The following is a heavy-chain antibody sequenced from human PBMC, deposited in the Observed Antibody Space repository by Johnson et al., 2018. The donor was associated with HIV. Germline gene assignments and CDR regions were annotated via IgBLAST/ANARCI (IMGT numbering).Heavy chain of an antibody. Sequence: VQLVESGGGLVQPGGSLRLSCAASGFIFSNAWMSWVRQAPGKGLEWAGHIKNKADGGTTDYAALVKGRFTISRDDSKNTLYLQMNSLRAEDTALYYCAKDRLAVASPGEAFEIWCQGTMVTVSS. V-gene: IGHV3-15*05. CDR3: AKDRLAVASPGEAFEI. D-gene: IGHD6-19*01. J-gene: IGHJ3*02. CDR1: GFIFSNAW. CDR2: IKNKADGGTT.